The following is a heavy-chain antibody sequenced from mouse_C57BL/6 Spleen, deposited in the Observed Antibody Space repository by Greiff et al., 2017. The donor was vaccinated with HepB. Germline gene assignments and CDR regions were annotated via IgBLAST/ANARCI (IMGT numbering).Heavy chain of an antibody. CDR1: GFNIKDYY. CDR2: IDPEDGDT. Sequence: EVQLQQSGAELVRPGASVKLSCTASGFNIKDYYMHWVKQRPEQGLEWIGRIDPEDGDTEYAPKFQGKATMTADTSSNTAYLQLSSLTSEDTAVYYCTTWGIYYDYDGIWFAYWGQGTLVTVAA. V-gene: IGHV14-1*01. CDR3: TTWGIYYDYDGIWFAY. D-gene: IGHD2-4*01. J-gene: IGHJ3*01.